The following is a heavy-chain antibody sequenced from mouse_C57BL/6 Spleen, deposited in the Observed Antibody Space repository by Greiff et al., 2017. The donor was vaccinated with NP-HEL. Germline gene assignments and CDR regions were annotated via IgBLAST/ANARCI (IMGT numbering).Heavy chain of an antibody. CDR1: GFTFSDYY. Sequence: EVQLVESEGGLVQPGSSMKLSCTASGFTFSDYYMAWVRQVPEKGLEWVANINYDGSSTYYLDSLKSRFIISRDNAKNILYLQMSSLKSEDTATYYCAREGGIYYGNYGTYFDYWGQGTTLTVSS. CDR2: INYDGSST. D-gene: IGHD2-1*01. CDR3: AREGGIYYGNYGTYFDY. J-gene: IGHJ2*01. V-gene: IGHV5-16*01.